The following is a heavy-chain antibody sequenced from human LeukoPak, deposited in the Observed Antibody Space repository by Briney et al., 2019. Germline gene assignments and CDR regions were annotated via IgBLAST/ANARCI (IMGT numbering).Heavy chain of an antibody. CDR1: RFTFTTYF. D-gene: IGHD4-23*01. J-gene: IGHJ4*02. V-gene: IGHV1-46*01. Sequence: ASVKVSCKASRFTFTTYFMHWVRQAPGQGLEWMGKINPSGDTTTYAQKFQGRVTMTRDTSISTAYMELSRLRSDDTAVYYCARENYGGSFDYWGQGTLVTVSS. CDR3: ARENYGGSFDY. CDR2: INPSGDTT.